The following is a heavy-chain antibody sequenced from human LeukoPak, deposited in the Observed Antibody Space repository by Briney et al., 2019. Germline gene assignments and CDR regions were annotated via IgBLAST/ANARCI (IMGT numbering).Heavy chain of an antibody. J-gene: IGHJ3*02. CDR1: GFTFGDYA. CDR2: IRQDGNEI. CDR3: ARDRREMVRAPYGFDI. Sequence: GGSLRLSCTASGFTFGDYAMSWFRQAPGKGLEWVANIRQDGNEIYYVDSVKGRFSISRDNAKQSVYLEMNSLRAEDTAVYYCARDRREMVRAPYGFDIWDQGTMVTVSS. D-gene: IGHD3-10*01. V-gene: IGHV3-7*01.